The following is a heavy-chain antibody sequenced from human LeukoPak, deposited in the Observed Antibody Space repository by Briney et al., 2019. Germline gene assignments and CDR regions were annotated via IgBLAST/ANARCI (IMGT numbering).Heavy chain of an antibody. V-gene: IGHV1-46*01. CDR2: INPSSGST. CDR1: GYTFTSYY. D-gene: IGHD6-6*01. Sequence: ASVKVSCKASGYTFTSYYIRWVRQAPGQGLEWMGIINPSSGSTSYAQKFQGRVTMTRDTSTSTVYMELSSLRSEDTAVYYCARSIVAFDAFDIWGQGTMVTVSS. J-gene: IGHJ3*02. CDR3: ARSIVAFDAFDI.